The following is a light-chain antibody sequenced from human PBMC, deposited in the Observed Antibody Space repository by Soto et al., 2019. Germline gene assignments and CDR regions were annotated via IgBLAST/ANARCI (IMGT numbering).Light chain of an antibody. CDR3: QESYSSPFT. CDR2: TAS. J-gene: IGKJ3*01. Sequence: DIQMTQSPSSLSASIGDRVIITCRTSQRLSPFLNWYRHKPGEAPRLLIYTASTLHGGVPSRFSGSGSGTEFTLTISSLQPEDFATYYCQESYSSPFTIGPGTRVDVK. V-gene: IGKV1-39*01. CDR1: QRLSPF.